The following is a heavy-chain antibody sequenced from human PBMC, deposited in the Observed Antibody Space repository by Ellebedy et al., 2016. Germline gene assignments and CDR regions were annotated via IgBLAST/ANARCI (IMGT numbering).Heavy chain of an antibody. CDR3: AKEGYSYGTANEYYGMDV. J-gene: IGHJ6*02. V-gene: IGHV3-7*01. Sequence: GESLKISCAASGFTFSIYWMSWVRQAPGKGLECVANIKQDGSEKSYVDSVKGRFTISRDNAKNSLYLQMNSLRAEDTAVYYCAKEGYSYGTANEYYGMDVWGQGTTVTVSS. D-gene: IGHD5-18*01. CDR2: IKQDGSEK. CDR1: GFTFSIYW.